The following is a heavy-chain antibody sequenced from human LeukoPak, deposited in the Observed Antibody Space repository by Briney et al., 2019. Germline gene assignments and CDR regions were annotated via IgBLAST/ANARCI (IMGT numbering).Heavy chain of an antibody. Sequence: GGSLRLSCAPSGFTFSGYALSWVRQAPGKGLEWVSAISDSGGSTYYADSVKGRFTISRDNSKNTLFLQMNSLRAEDTAAYYCAKHYGSGTYYNYFDYWGQGTLVSVSS. V-gene: IGHV3-23*01. D-gene: IGHD3-10*01. J-gene: IGHJ4*02. CDR1: GFTFSGYA. CDR3: AKHYGSGTYYNYFDY. CDR2: ISDSGGST.